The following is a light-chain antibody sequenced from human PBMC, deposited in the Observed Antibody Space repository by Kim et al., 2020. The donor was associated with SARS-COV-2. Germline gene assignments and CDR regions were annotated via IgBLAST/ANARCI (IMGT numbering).Light chain of an antibody. CDR2: YDS. V-gene: IGLV3-21*04. J-gene: IGLJ3*02. CDR1: NIGSKS. CDR3: QAWDSSSDDRV. Sequence: SYELTQPPSVSVAPGKTARITCGGNNIGSKSVHWYQQKPGQAPVLVIYYDSDRPSGIPERFSGSNSGNTATLTISGAQAGDEADYYCQAWDSSSDDRVFG.